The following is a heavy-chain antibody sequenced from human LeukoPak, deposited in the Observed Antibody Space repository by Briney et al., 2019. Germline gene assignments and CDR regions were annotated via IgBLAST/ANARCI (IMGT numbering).Heavy chain of an antibody. CDR3: ARGGSYDFWSGYYPPV. Sequence: ASVKVSCKASGYTFTSYAMNWVRQAPGHGLEWMGWINTNTGNPTYAQGFTGRFVFSLDTSVSTAYLQISSLKAEDTAVYYCARGGSYDFWSGYYPPVWGQGTTVTVSS. CDR2: INTNTGNP. CDR1: GYTFTSYA. D-gene: IGHD3-3*01. V-gene: IGHV7-4-1*02. J-gene: IGHJ6*02.